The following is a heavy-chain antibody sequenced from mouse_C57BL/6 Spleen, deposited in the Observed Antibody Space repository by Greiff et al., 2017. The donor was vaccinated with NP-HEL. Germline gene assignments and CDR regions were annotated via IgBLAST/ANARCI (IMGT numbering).Heavy chain of an antibody. J-gene: IGHJ4*01. Sequence: VKLMESGAELMKPGASVKLSCKATGYTFTGYWIEWVKQRPGHGLEWIGEILPGSGSTNYNENFKGKATFTANTSANTAYIQLSSLTTRDSAIYYGARDYVSSFYAMDFWGQGTSVTVSS. D-gene: IGHD1-1*01. CDR3: ARDYVSSFYAMDF. CDR2: ILPGSGST. CDR1: GYTFTGYW. V-gene: IGHV1-9*01.